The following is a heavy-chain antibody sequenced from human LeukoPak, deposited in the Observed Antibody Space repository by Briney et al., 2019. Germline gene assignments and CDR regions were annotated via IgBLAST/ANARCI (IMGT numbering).Heavy chain of an antibody. CDR3: ARSPVVTAMFTAEYFQH. J-gene: IGHJ1*01. D-gene: IGHD2-21*02. CDR2: INPNSGGT. CDR1: GYTFTGYY. Sequence: ASVKVSCKASGYTFTGYYMHWVRQAPGQGLEWMGWINPNSGGTNYAQKFQGRVTMTRDTSISTAYMELSRLRSDDTAVYYCARSPVVTAMFTAEYFQHWGQGTLVTVSS. V-gene: IGHV1-2*02.